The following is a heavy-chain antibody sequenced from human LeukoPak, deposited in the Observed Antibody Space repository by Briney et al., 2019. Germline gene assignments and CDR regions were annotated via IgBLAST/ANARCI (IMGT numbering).Heavy chain of an antibody. J-gene: IGHJ6*02. CDR3: ARASNYYGSGSRASYYGMDV. V-gene: IGHV4-4*07. Sequence: SETLSLTCTVSGGSISSYYRSWIRQPDGKGLEWIGRIYTSGSTNYNPSLKSRVTMSVDTSKNQFSLKLSSVTAADTAVYYCARASNYYGSGSRASYYGMDVWGQGTTVTVSS. CDR1: GGSISSYY. CDR2: IYTSGST. D-gene: IGHD3-10*01.